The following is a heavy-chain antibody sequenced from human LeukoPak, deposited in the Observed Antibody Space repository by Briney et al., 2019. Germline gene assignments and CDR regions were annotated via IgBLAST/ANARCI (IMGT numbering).Heavy chain of an antibody. CDR3: ARTYYYDTSGRYFDY. J-gene: IGHJ4*02. Sequence: SEILSLTCTVSGGSTSSGDYYWSWIRQPPGKGLEWIGYIYYSGSTYYSPSLKSRVTISIDTSKDQFSLNLSFVTAADTAVYYCARTYYYDTSGRYFDYWGQGTLVTVSS. V-gene: IGHV4-30-4*01. D-gene: IGHD3-22*01. CDR2: IYYSGST. CDR1: GGSTSSGDYY.